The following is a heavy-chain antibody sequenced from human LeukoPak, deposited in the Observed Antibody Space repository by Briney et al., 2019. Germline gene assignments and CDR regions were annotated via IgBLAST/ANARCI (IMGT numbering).Heavy chain of an antibody. D-gene: IGHD1-26*01. CDR1: GLTFRNSW. CDR2: INQDESHK. Sequence: PGGSLRLSCAASGLTFRNSWMHWVRQAAGKGLEWVANINQDESHKYYADSVEGRFTISRDTAKDSLHLQMNSLRAEDTAVYYCARDRGFTSFDYWGQGILVTVSS. CDR3: ARDRGFTSFDY. V-gene: IGHV3-7*01. J-gene: IGHJ4*02.